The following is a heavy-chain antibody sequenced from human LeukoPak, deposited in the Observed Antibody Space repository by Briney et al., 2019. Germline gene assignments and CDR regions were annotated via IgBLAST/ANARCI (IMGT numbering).Heavy chain of an antibody. CDR2: IRYDGSKK. V-gene: IGHV3-30*02. J-gene: IGHJ3*02. D-gene: IGHD2-2*01. Sequence: GGSLRLSCAGSGFSFNNHGMHWVRQAPGRGLEWVAFIRYDGSKKYYADSVKGRFTISRDNSKNTLYLQVNSLRVEDTAVYYCAKDLCSSSSCYLDIWGQGAMVTVSS. CDR3: AKDLCSSSSCYLDI. CDR1: GFSFNNHG.